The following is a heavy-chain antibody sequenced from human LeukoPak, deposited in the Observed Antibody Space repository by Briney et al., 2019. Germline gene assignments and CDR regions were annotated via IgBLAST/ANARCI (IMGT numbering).Heavy chain of an antibody. D-gene: IGHD6-19*01. Sequence: GGSLRLSCAASGFTFSGFAMSWVRQAPGKGLEWVSVIYSGGSTYYADYVKGRFTISRDNSKNTLYLQMNSLRAEDTAVYYCARAGWAVAGLNFDYWGQGTLVTVSS. CDR1: GFTFSGFA. J-gene: IGHJ4*02. CDR2: IYSGGST. V-gene: IGHV3-66*01. CDR3: ARAGWAVAGLNFDY.